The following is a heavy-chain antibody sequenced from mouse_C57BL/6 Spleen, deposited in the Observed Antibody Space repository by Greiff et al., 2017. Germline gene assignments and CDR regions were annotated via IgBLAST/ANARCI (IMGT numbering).Heavy chain of an antibody. D-gene: IGHD1-1*01. J-gene: IGHJ4*01. V-gene: IGHV1-80*01. CDR1: GYAFSSYW. CDR3: ARPGSRAMDY. Sequence: QVHVKQSGAELVKPGASVKISCKASGYAFSSYWMNWVKQRPGKGLEWIGQIYPGDGDTNYNGKFKGKATLTADKSSSTAYMQLSSLTSEDSAVYFCARPGSRAMDYWGQGTSVTVSS. CDR2: IYPGDGDT.